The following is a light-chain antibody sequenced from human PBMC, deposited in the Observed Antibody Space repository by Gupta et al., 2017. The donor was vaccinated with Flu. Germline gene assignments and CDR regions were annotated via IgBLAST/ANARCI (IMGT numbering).Light chain of an antibody. Sequence: EIVLTQSPATLSLSPGERATLSCRASQDLGTWLAWYQQRPGRARRLLIYDASSRAPGIPARFSGSGSGTDFTLTISSPEPEDSAVYYCQHRKTWPLTFGGGTKVEIK. V-gene: IGKV3-11*01. CDR2: DAS. CDR3: QHRKTWPLT. J-gene: IGKJ4*01. CDR1: QDLGTW.